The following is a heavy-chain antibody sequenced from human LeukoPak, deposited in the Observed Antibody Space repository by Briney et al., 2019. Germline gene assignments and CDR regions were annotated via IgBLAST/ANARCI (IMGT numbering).Heavy chain of an antibody. CDR1: GDSIRSSSFY. CDR3: ARRGRFAGRIFWE. Sequence: SETLSLTCIVSGDSIRSSSFYWGWIRQPPGKGLEWIGTMYYTGTTYYNPSLKSRVTISIDTAKSQFSVNLTSVTAADTAVYFCARRGRFAGRIFWEWGQGIRVTVSA. V-gene: IGHV4-39*01. D-gene: IGHD3-3*01. J-gene: IGHJ4*02. CDR2: MYYTGTT.